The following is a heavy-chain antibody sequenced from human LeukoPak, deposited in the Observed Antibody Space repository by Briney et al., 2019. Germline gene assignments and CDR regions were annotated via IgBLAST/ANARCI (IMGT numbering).Heavy chain of an antibody. CDR1: GFTFXSYA. Sequence: SLRLSCAASGFTFXSYAMSWVRQAPWERLQWVSGISDSGGNTYYADSVRGRFTISRDNSKNTLYLQMNSLRAEDTAVYYCARHRSSWLIDYWGQGTLVTVSS. V-gene: IGHV3-23*01. D-gene: IGHD6-6*01. CDR3: ARHRSSWLIDY. CDR2: ISDSGGNT. J-gene: IGHJ4*02.